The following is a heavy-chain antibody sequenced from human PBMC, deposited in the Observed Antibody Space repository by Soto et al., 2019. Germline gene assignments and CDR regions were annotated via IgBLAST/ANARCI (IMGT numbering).Heavy chain of an antibody. Sequence: QVQLVQSGAEVKKPGSSVKVSCKASGGTFSSYAISWVRQAPGQGLEWMGGISPIFGTANYAQKFQGRVTITADESTSTAYMELSSLRSEDTAVYYCASGMPDYGDYSYYFDYWGQGTLVTVSS. V-gene: IGHV1-69*01. D-gene: IGHD4-17*01. J-gene: IGHJ4*02. CDR3: ASGMPDYGDYSYYFDY. CDR2: ISPIFGTA. CDR1: GGTFSSYA.